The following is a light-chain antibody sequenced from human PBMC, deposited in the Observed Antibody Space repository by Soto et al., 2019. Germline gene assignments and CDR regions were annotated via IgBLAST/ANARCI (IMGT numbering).Light chain of an antibody. Sequence: QSVLTQPPSASGTPGQTVTISCSGSNSNIGGNYVYWYRHFPGTAPSLLICSNNQRPSGVPDRFSASKSGTSASLVISGRRSEDEADYYCAAWEDAVSAWVFGGGTKLT. V-gene: IGLV1-47*02. CDR2: SNN. CDR3: AAWEDAVSAWV. CDR1: NSNIGGNY. J-gene: IGLJ3*02.